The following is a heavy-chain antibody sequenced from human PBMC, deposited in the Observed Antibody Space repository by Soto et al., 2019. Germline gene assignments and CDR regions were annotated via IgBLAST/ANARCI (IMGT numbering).Heavy chain of an antibody. CDR1: AGSFSHYY. V-gene: IGHV4-34*01. CDR3: APLSVSLSGPYGIHV. CDR2: IKHSGSS. D-gene: IGHD2-15*01. J-gene: IGHJ6*02. Sequence: ETLSLTCAVYAGSFSHYYWNWIRQSPGKGLEWIGKIKHSGSSNYNPSLKSRVTLSVDTSKNQFSVRLNSVTSSDTAVYYCAPLSVSLSGPYGIHVWGQGTTVTVSS.